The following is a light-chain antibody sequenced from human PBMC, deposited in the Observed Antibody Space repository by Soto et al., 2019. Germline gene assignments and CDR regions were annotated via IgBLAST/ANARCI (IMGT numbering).Light chain of an antibody. CDR2: EVS. V-gene: IGLV2-14*01. CDR1: SSDVGGYNY. CDR3: SSYTSSTTLVV. J-gene: IGLJ2*01. Sequence: QSALTQPASVSGSPGQSITISCTGTSSDVGGYNYVSWYQQQSGKAPKLMIHEVSNRPSGVSNRFSGSKSGNTASLTISGLQAEDEADYYCSSYTSSTTLVVFGGGTKLTVL.